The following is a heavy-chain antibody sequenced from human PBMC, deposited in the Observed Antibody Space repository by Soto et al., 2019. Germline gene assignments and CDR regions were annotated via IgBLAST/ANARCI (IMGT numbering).Heavy chain of an antibody. CDR2: IYPGDSDT. Sequence: LGESLKISCKGSGYSFTSYWIGWVRQMPGKGLEWMGIIYPGDSDTRYSPSFQGQVTISADKSISTAYLQWRSLKASDTALYYCARRPYRAGTWSKTDYWGQGTLVTVSS. J-gene: IGHJ4*02. CDR3: ARRPYRAGTWSKTDY. CDR1: GYSFTSYW. D-gene: IGHD6-13*01. V-gene: IGHV5-51*01.